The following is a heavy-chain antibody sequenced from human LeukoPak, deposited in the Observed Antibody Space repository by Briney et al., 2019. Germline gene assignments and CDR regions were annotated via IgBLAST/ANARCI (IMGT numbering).Heavy chain of an antibody. CDR1: GFTFSRYG. V-gene: IGHV3-7*01. CDR2: IKQDGSEK. J-gene: IGHJ4*02. Sequence: GGSLRLSCAASGFTFSRYGMNWVRQAPGKGLEWVTNIKQDGSEKNYVDSVKGRFTISRDNAKNSLYLQMNSLRAEDTAVYYCAREAWYFDSWGQGTLITVSS. CDR3: AREAWYFDS.